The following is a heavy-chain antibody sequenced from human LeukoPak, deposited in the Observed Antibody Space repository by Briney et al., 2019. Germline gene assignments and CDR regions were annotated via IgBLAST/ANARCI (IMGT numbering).Heavy chain of an antibody. Sequence: PGGSLRLSCAASGYTFTRYWMHWVRQGPGKGLVWVSRINEDGTSTSYADSVKGRFTISRDNAKNSLYLQMNSLRAEDTALYYCAKIIIPYGDLYRGPFDAFDIWGQGTMVTVSS. J-gene: IGHJ3*02. D-gene: IGHD4-17*01. CDR2: INEDGTST. V-gene: IGHV3-74*01. CDR1: GYTFTRYW. CDR3: AKIIIPYGDLYRGPFDAFDI.